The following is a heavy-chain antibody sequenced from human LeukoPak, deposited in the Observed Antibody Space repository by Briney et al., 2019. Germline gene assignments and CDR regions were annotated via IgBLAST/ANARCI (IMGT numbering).Heavy chain of an antibody. CDR3: ARGSKRQRYCSSTSCPPGGYYYYGMDV. D-gene: IGHD2-2*01. V-gene: IGHV4-34*01. Sequence: SETLSLTCAVYGGSFSGYYWSWIRQPPGKGLEWIGEINHSGSTNYNPSLKSRVTISVDTSKNQFSLKLSSVTAADTAVYYCARGSKRQRYCSSTSCPPGGYYYYGMDVWGQGTTVTVSS. CDR2: INHSGST. CDR1: GGSFSGYY. J-gene: IGHJ6*02.